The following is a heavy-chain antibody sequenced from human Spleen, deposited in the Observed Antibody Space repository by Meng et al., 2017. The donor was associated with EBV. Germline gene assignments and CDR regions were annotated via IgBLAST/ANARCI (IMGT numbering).Heavy chain of an antibody. V-gene: IGHV1-3*01. D-gene: IGHD2-21*01. Sequence: QGQFVQSGAEVKDPGASVKVSCKASGYAFTNYILHWVRQAPGQRPEWMGWINVGVGYTKYSQKFQGRVTISSDTSATTGYMELSNLRSEDTAVYYCVRGPPVGVPGPGDYWGQGTLVTVSS. CDR1: GYAFTNYI. CDR2: INVGVGYT. CDR3: VRGPPVGVPGPGDY. J-gene: IGHJ4*02.